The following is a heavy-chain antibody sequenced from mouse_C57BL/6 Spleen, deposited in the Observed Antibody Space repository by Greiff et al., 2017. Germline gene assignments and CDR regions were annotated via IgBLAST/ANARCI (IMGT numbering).Heavy chain of an antibody. CDR3: TCSYKSAMDD. J-gene: IGHJ4*01. Sequence: EVQLQQSGAELVKPGASVKLSCTASGFNIKDYYMHWVKQRTEQGLEWIGWIDPEDGDTKYAQKFQGKATITADTSSNTAYLQLSSLTSEDTAVYYCTCSYKSAMDDWGHGPSVTFSS. CDR2: IDPEDGDT. V-gene: IGHV14-2*01. CDR1: GFNIKDYY. D-gene: IGHD1-1*01.